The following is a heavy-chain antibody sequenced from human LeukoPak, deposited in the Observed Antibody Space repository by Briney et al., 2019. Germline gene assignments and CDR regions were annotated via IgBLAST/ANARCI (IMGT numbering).Heavy chain of an antibody. J-gene: IGHJ3*02. D-gene: IGHD6-19*01. V-gene: IGHV4-4*07. CDR3: ARFSLGIAVAGTGEAFDI. Sequence: SETLSLTCSVSGGSISSYYWSWIRQPAGKGLEWIGRIYTSRSTNYNPSLKSRVTMSVDTSKNQFSLKLSSVTAADTAVYYCARFSLGIAVAGTGEAFDIWGQGTMVTVSS. CDR1: GGSISSYY. CDR2: IYTSRST.